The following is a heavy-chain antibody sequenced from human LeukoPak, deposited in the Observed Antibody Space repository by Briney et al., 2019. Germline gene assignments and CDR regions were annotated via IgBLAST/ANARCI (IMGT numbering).Heavy chain of an antibody. V-gene: IGHV3-30-3*01. CDR1: GFTFSSYA. CDR3: SRNPEREYWFDP. J-gene: IGHJ5*02. Sequence: GGSLRLSCAASGFTFSSYAMHWVRQAPGKGLEWVAVISYDGSNKYYADSVKGRFTIPRDNSKKTLYLQINSLRAEDTAVYFCSRNPEREYWFDPWGQGTLVTVSS. CDR2: ISYDGSNK.